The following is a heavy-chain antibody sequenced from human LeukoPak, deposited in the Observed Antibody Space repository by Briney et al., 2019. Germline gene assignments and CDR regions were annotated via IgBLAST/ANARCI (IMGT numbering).Heavy chain of an antibody. CDR3: ARGGSGSYGDYFAY. V-gene: IGHV3-20*04. Sequence: GGSLRLSCAASGFTFDDYAMHWVRQAPGKGLEWVSGINWNGGSTGYADSVKGRFTISRDNAKNSLFLQMNSLRVEDTALYYCARGGSGSYGDYFAYWGQGILVTVSS. J-gene: IGHJ4*02. CDR1: GFTFDDYA. D-gene: IGHD3-10*01. CDR2: INWNGGST.